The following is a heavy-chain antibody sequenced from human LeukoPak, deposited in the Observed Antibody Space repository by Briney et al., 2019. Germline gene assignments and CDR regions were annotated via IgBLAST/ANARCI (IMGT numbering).Heavy chain of an antibody. J-gene: IGHJ6*02. CDR1: GYSFTSYW. CDR2: INPSDSYT. D-gene: IGHD3-10*01. V-gene: IGHV5-10-1*01. CDR3: ARFGVSGYGMDV. Sequence: GESLKISCKGSGYSFTSYWISWVRQMPGKGLEWMGKINPSDSYTIYSPSFQGHVTISADRSISTAYLQWSSLKASDTAMYHCARFGVSGYGMDVWGQGTTVTVSS.